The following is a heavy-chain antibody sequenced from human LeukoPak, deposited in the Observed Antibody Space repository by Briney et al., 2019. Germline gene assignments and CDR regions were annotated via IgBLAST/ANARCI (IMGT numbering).Heavy chain of an antibody. D-gene: IGHD1-26*01. CDR1: GYTFTTYY. Sequence: GASVKVSSKASGYTFTTYYIHWVRQAPGQGLEWVGIINPSGGSTTYAQIFQGRVTLTRDTSTSTVYMELSSLRSDDTAVYYCARAPKGVTTGYFDHWAREPWSPSPQ. V-gene: IGHV1-46*01. CDR3: ARAPKGVTTGYFDH. CDR2: INPSGGST. J-gene: IGHJ4*02.